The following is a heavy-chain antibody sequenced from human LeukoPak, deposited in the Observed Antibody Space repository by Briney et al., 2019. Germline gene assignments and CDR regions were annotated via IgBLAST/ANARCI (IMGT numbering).Heavy chain of an antibody. V-gene: IGHV3-74*01. Sequence: GGSLRLSCAASGFTFSTYWMHWVRQVPGKGLVWVSRINSDGSTTSYADPVKGRFTISRDNAKNTLYLQMNSLRAEDTAVYYCARDDYGDYLWWGQGTLVTVSS. J-gene: IGHJ4*02. D-gene: IGHD4-17*01. CDR1: GFTFSTYW. CDR3: ARDDYGDYLW. CDR2: INSDGSTT.